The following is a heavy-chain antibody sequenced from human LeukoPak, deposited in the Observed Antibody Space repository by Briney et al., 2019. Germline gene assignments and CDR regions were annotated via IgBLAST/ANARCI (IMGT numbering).Heavy chain of an antibody. Sequence: ASVSVSCKSSGYTFIDYYIHWVRQAPGQGLEWMGCIDPDSGGTKFAQQSQGRVTLTRDTSIRTAYMELSRLTSDDTDIYYCAREYYDTSGSKYAFDIWGQGTMVTVSS. J-gene: IGHJ3*02. CDR3: AREYYDTSGSKYAFDI. V-gene: IGHV1-2*02. D-gene: IGHD3-22*01. CDR1: GYTFIDYY. CDR2: IDPDSGGT.